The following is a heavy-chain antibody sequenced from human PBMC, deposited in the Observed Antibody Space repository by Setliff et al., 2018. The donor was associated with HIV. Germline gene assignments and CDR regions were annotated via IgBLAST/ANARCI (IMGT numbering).Heavy chain of an antibody. J-gene: IGHJ4*02. Sequence: SETLSLTCTVSGGSISSSSHYWGWIRQSPGKGLEWIGSIYYSGSTSYNPSLKSRVTISVDTSKNQFSLKLSSVTAADTAVYYCARHSPSDYWGQGTLVTVSS. V-gene: IGHV4-39*01. CDR1: GGSISSSSHY. CDR2: IYYSGST. CDR3: ARHSPSDY.